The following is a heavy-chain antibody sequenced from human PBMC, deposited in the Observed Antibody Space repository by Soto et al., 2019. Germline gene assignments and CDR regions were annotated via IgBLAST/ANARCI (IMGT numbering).Heavy chain of an antibody. J-gene: IGHJ4*01. D-gene: IGHD2-21*01. CDR3: ARTHIDYFDH. CDR1: GDSISSFY. CDR2: IYYSGSA. Sequence: PSEPLSLTCTVSGDSISSFYWSWIRQPPGKGLEWIGYIYYSGSANYNPSLKSRVTISLDTSKNQFSLKLTSVTAADTAVYYCARTHIDYFDHWGHGTRVTVSS. V-gene: IGHV4-59*08.